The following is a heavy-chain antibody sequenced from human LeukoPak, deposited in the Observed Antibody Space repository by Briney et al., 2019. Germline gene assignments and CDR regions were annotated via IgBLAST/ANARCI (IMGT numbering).Heavy chain of an antibody. D-gene: IGHD3-16*01. CDR1: GGSISSYY. J-gene: IGHJ5*02. CDR3: AGGEWFDP. Sequence: SETLSLTCTVSGGSISSYYWSWIRQLPGKGLEWIGYIYYSGSTNYNPSLKSRVTISVDTSKNQFSLKLSSVSAADTAVYYCAGGEWFDPWGQGTLVTVSS. CDR2: IYYSGST. V-gene: IGHV4-59*01.